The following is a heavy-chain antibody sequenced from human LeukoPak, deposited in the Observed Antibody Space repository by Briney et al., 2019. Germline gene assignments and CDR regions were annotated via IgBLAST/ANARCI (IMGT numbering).Heavy chain of an antibody. J-gene: IGHJ4*02. Sequence: PSETLSLTCAVYGGSFSGYYWSWIRQPPGKGLEWIGEINHSGSTNYNPSLKSRVTISVDTSKNQFSLKLSSVTAADTAVYYCARAPYTAVDYWGQGTLVTASS. CDR2: INHSGST. CDR3: ARAPYTAVDY. D-gene: IGHD5-18*01. V-gene: IGHV4-34*01. CDR1: GGSFSGYY.